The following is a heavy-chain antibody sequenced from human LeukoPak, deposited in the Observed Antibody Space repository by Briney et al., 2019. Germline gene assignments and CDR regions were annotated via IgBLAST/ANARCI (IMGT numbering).Heavy chain of an antibody. Sequence: SETLSLTCAVYGGSFSGYYWSWIRQPPGKGLEWIGEINHSGSTNYNPSLKSRVTMSVDTSKNQFSLKLSSVTAADTAVYYCARVTGYMIEDYFDYWGQGTLVTVSS. D-gene: IGHD3-22*01. CDR2: INHSGST. CDR3: ARVTGYMIEDYFDY. J-gene: IGHJ4*02. V-gene: IGHV4-34*01. CDR1: GGSFSGYY.